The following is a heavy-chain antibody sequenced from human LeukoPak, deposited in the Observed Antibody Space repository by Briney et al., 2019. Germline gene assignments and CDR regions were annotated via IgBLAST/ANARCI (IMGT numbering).Heavy chain of an antibody. CDR2: ISGSGGST. V-gene: IGHV3-23*01. CDR1: GFTFSSYA. Sequence: AGGSLRLSRAASGFTFSSYAMSWVRQAPGKGLEWVSAISGSGGSTYYADSVKGRFTISRDNSKNTLYLQMNGLRAEDTAVYYCAKDRYSYGSLFDYWGQGTLVTVSS. D-gene: IGHD5-18*01. J-gene: IGHJ4*02. CDR3: AKDRYSYGSLFDY.